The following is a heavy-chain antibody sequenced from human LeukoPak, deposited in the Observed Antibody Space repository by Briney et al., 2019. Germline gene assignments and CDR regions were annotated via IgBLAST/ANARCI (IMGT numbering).Heavy chain of an antibody. CDR3: ARGARFRFYGSGTYYTSLPFDP. Sequence: ASVKVSCKASGYSFTSYTMHWVRQAPGQRLEWMGWINTGNGNTKYSQEFQGRVTITRDTSASTAYMELGSLRSEDMAVYYCARGARFRFYGSGTYYTSLPFDPWGQGTLVTVSS. CDR2: INTGNGNT. J-gene: IGHJ5*02. D-gene: IGHD3-10*01. V-gene: IGHV1-3*03. CDR1: GYSFTSYT.